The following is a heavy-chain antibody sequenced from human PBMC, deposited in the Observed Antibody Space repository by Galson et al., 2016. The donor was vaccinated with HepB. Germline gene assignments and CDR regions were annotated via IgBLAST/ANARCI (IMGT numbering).Heavy chain of an antibody. D-gene: IGHD3-10*01. CDR2: IDWDDVK. CDR3: ARTPDGGHFYY. CDR1: GFSLSTRGMC. Sequence: PALVKPTQTVTLTCTFSGFSLSTRGMCVTWIRQPPGKALEWVALIDWDDVKYYSTSLRSNVTISKDTTKNRVVLTLTNVGPVDTGTYFCARTPDGGHFYYWGQGVPVTVSS. J-gene: IGHJ4*02. V-gene: IGHV2-70*01.